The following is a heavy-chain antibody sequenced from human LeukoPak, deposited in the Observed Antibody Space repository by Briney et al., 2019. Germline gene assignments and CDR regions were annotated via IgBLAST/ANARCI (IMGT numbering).Heavy chain of an antibody. CDR3: AREGSGYTYGRGSYFDY. J-gene: IGHJ4*01. Sequence: ASVKVSCTASGYTLTVYYIHWVRQAPGQGLEWMGRINPNSGDTNFAQKFQGRVTMTRDTSISTAYTDLSGLRPDDTAVYYCAREGSGYTYGRGSYFDYWGHGILVTVSS. CDR2: INPNSGDT. V-gene: IGHV1-2*06. D-gene: IGHD5-18*01. CDR1: GYTLTVYY.